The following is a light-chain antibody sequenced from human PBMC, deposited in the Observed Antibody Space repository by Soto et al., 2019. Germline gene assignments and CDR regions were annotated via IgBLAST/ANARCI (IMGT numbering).Light chain of an antibody. Sequence: EIVMTQSPATLSVSPGERATLSCRASQSVSINLAWYQQKPGQAPRLLIYGASTRATGIPARFSGRGSGTEFTLTISGLQSEDFAVYYCQQYNNWPRTFGGGTKVEIK. CDR2: GAS. V-gene: IGKV3-15*01. CDR3: QQYNNWPRT. J-gene: IGKJ4*01. CDR1: QSVSIN.